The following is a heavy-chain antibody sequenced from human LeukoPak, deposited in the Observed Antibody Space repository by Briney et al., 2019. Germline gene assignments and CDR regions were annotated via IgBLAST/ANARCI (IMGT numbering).Heavy chain of an antibody. CDR2: ISPGDSDT. Sequence: GESLKISCKASGYTFSNFYIVWVRQMPGKGLEWLGIISPGDSDTRYNPSFQGQVTISADKSITTAYLQWSSLKASDTAMYYCARHGLKGRADYWGQGTLVTVSS. V-gene: IGHV5-51*01. J-gene: IGHJ4*02. CDR3: ARHGLKGRADY. CDR1: GYTFSNFY. D-gene: IGHD6-13*01.